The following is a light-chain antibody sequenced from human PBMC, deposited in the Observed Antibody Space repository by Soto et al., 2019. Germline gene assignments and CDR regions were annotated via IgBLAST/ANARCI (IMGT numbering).Light chain of an antibody. CDR3: LQAYNYPWT. CDR2: SAT. CDR1: EDVRHD. Sequence: AILVTQSPSSLSASVGDRVTITCRTSEDVRHDLAWFQQRPGKAPNLLIYSATRLQSGVPSRFSGSGSGTDLTLIISSLQPEDFATYYCLQAYNYPWTFGLGTKVDI. J-gene: IGKJ1*01. V-gene: IGKV1-6*01.